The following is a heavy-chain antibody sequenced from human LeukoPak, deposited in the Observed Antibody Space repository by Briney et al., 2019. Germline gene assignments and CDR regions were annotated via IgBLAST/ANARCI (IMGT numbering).Heavy chain of an antibody. CDR2: ISYDGSNK. CDR1: GFTFSSYA. Sequence: GGSLRLSCAASGFTFSSYAMHWVRQAPGKGLEWVAVISYDGSNKYYADSVKGRFTISRDNSKNTLYLQMNSLRAEDTAVYYCASRDGKYWGQGTLVTVSP. V-gene: IGHV3-30-3*01. CDR3: ASRDGKY. D-gene: IGHD5-24*01. J-gene: IGHJ4*02.